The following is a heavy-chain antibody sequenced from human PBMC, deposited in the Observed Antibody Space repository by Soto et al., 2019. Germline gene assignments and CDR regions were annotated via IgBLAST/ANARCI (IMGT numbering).Heavy chain of an antibody. Sequence: HPGGSLRLSCAASGFTFSSYGMHWVRQAPGKGLEWVAVIWYDGSNKYYADSVKGRFTISRDNSKNTLYLQMNSLRAEDTAVYYCARDQRKYYYDSSGYYPMYYFDYWGQGTLVTVSS. CDR3: ARDQRKYYYDSSGYYPMYYFDY. V-gene: IGHV3-33*01. CDR1: GFTFSSYG. CDR2: IWYDGSNK. J-gene: IGHJ4*02. D-gene: IGHD3-22*01.